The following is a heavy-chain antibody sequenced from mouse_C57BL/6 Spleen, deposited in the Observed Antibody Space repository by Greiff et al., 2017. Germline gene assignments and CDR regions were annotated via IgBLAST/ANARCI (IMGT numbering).Heavy chain of an antibody. D-gene: IGHD1-1*01. CDR1: GFTFSSYA. Sequence: EVNLVESGGGLVKPGGSLKLSCAASGFTFSSYAMSWVRQTPEKRLEWVATISDGGSYTYYPDNVKGRFTISRDNAKNNLYLQMSHLKSEDTAMYYCAREEDYYGEAWFAYWGQGTLVTVSA. J-gene: IGHJ3*01. CDR2: ISDGGSYT. CDR3: AREEDYYGEAWFAY. V-gene: IGHV5-4*01.